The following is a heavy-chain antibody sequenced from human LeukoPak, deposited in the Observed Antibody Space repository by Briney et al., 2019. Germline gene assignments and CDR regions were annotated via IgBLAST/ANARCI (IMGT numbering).Heavy chain of an antibody. CDR3: ARGGQDYYDSSGYYGPGDY. CDR1: GGSISSYY. CDR2: IYTSGST. D-gene: IGHD3-22*01. J-gene: IGHJ4*02. V-gene: IGHV4-4*07. Sequence: SETLSLTCTVSGGSISSYYWSWIRQPAGKGLEWIGRIYTSGSTNYNPSLKSRVTMSVDTSKNQFSLKLSSVTAADTAVYYCARGGQDYYDSSGYYGPGDYWGQGTLVTVSP.